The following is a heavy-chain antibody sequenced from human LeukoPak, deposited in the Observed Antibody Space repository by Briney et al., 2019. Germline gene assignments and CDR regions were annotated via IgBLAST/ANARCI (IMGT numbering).Heavy chain of an antibody. CDR2: ISSSGSTI. J-gene: IGHJ6*02. CDR3: ARDNYDYYYYGMDV. D-gene: IGHD3-3*01. Sequence: GGSLRLSCAASGFTFSDYYMSWLRQAPGKGLEWVSYISSSGSTIYYADSVKGRFTISRDNAKNSLYLQMNSLRAEDTAVYYCARDNYDYYYYGMDVWGQGTTVTVSS. V-gene: IGHV3-11*01. CDR1: GFTFSDYY.